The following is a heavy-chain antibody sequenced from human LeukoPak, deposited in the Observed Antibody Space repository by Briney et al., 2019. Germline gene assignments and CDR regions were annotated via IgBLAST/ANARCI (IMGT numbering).Heavy chain of an antibody. J-gene: IGHJ4*02. CDR1: GFTFSSYA. D-gene: IGHD6-13*01. CDR3: AKGASYIAAAVPPPDDY. V-gene: IGHV3-23*01. CDR2: ISGGGGST. Sequence: GGSLRLSCAASGFTFSSYAMSWVRQAPGKGLEWASAISGGGGSTYYADSVKGRFTISRDNSKNTLYLQMNSLRAEDTAVYYCAKGASYIAAAVPPPDDYWGQGTLVTVSS.